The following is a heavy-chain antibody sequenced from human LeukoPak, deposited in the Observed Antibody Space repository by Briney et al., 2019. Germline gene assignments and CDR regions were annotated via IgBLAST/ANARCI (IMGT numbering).Heavy chain of an antibody. CDR2: FDPEDGET. Sequence: ASVKVSCKVSGYTLTELFMHWVRRAPGKGLEWMGGFDPEDGETIYAQKFQGRVTMTEDTSTDTAYMELSSLRSEDTAVYYCATPKYIAAGVELDYWGQGTLVTVSS. CDR1: GYTLTELF. V-gene: IGHV1-24*01. CDR3: ATPKYIAAGVELDY. D-gene: IGHD6-13*01. J-gene: IGHJ4*02.